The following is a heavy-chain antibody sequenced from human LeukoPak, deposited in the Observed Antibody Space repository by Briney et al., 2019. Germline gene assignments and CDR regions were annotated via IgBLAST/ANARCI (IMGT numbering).Heavy chain of an antibody. J-gene: IGHJ4*02. CDR3: ARRGGHGGSFDY. CDR1: GGSISSYY. Sequence: PSETLSLTCTVSGGSISSYYWSWIRQPPGKGLEWIGYIYHSGSGSTNYNPSLKSRVSISVDTSKNYFSLKLSSVTAADTAVYYCARRGGHGGSFDYWGQGTLVTVSS. D-gene: IGHD4-23*01. CDR2: IYHSGSGST. V-gene: IGHV4-59*08.